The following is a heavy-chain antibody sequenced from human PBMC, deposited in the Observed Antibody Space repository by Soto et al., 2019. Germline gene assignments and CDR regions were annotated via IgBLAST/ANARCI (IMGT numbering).Heavy chain of an antibody. V-gene: IGHV3-15*01. D-gene: IGHD5-12*01. CDR2: IKSKTDGGTT. J-gene: IGHJ4*02. Sequence: EVQLVESGGGLVKPGGSLRLSCAASGFTFGNAWMSWVRQAPGKGLEWVGRIKSKTDGGTTDYAAPVKGRFTISRDDSKNTLYLQMNSLKTEDTAVYYCTTQDADGYNQVGFGYWGQGTLVTVSS. CDR3: TTQDADGYNQVGFGY. CDR1: GFTFGNAW.